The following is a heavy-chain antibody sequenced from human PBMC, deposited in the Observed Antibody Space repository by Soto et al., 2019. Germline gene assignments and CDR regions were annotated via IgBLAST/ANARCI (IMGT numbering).Heavy chain of an antibody. D-gene: IGHD6-19*01. CDR3: AKNEGYSSGWYLD. Sequence: EVQQLESGGGSVQPGGSLRLSCAASGFTFSSYGMSWVRQAPGKGLEWVSAISGSGGSTYNADSVKGRFTISRDNSKNTLYLQMNSLRAEDTAVYYCAKNEGYSSGWYLDWGQGTLVTVSS. CDR2: ISGSGGST. J-gene: IGHJ4*02. CDR1: GFTFSSYG. V-gene: IGHV3-23*01.